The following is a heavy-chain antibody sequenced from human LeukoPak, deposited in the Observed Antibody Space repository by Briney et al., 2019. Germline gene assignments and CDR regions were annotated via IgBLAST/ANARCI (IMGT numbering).Heavy chain of an antibody. Sequence: ASVKVSCKAFGYSFTGYHIHWVRQAPGQGLEWMGWINPNSGGSNYAQKFQGRVTMTMDTSISTAYLDLSRLRSDDTAVYYCARCQLVVAASLCDYWGQGALVTVSS. V-gene: IGHV1-2*02. CDR3: ARCQLVVAASLCDY. CDR1: GYSFTGYH. D-gene: IGHD2-15*01. J-gene: IGHJ4*02. CDR2: INPNSGGS.